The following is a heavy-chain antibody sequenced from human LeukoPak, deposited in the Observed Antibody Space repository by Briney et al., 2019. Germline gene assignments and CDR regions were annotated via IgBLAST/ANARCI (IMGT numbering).Heavy chain of an antibody. CDR2: IYYSGST. V-gene: IGHV4-38-2*02. CDR3: ARQIYSGHYYYYYYMDV. CDR1: GYSISSGYY. Sequence: PSQTLSLTCTVSGYSISSGYYWGWIRQPPGKGLEWIGSIYYSGSTYYNPSLKSRVTISVDTSKNQFSLKLSSVTAADTAVYYCARQIYSGHYYYYYYMDVWGKGTTVTISS. J-gene: IGHJ6*03. D-gene: IGHD5-12*01.